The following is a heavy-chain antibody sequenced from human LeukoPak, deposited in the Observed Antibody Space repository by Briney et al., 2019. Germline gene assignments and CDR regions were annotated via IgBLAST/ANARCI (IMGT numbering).Heavy chain of an antibody. Sequence: ASVKVSCKAPGYTFTSYGISWVRQAPGQGLEWMGWISAYNGNTNYAQKLQGRVTMTTDTSTSTAYMELRSLRSDDTAVYYCARGYYYYDILTGYDYWGQGTLVTVSS. D-gene: IGHD3-9*01. J-gene: IGHJ4*02. V-gene: IGHV1-18*01. CDR2: ISAYNGNT. CDR3: ARGYYYYDILTGYDY. CDR1: GYTFTSYG.